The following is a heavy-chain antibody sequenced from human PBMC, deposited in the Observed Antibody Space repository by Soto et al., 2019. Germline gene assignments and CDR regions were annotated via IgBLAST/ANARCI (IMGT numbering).Heavy chain of an antibody. CDR3: AKDVVGYCSSTSCYGGLDY. CDR2: ISASGGST. D-gene: IGHD2-2*01. V-gene: IGHV3-23*01. CDR1: GFTFSSYA. Sequence: GGSLRLSCSASGFTFSSYAMSWVRQAPGEGLEWVSGISASGGSTYYADSVKGRFTISRDNSKNTLSLQMNSLRAEDTALYYCAKDVVGYCSSTSCYGGLDYWGQGTPVTVPS. J-gene: IGHJ4*02.